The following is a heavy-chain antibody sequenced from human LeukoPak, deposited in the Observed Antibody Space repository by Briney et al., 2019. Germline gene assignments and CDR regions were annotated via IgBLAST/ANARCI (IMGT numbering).Heavy chain of an antibody. CDR3: ARGGYSSSWYPPPWFDP. D-gene: IGHD6-13*01. CDR1: GFTFSSYS. Sequence: PGGSLRLSCAASGFTFSSYSTNWVSQAPGKGLEWVSSISSSSSYIYYADSVKGRFTISRDNAKNSLYLQMNSLRAEDTAVYYCARGGYSSSWYPPPWFDPWGQGTLVTVSS. J-gene: IGHJ5*02. CDR2: ISSSSSYI. V-gene: IGHV3-21*01.